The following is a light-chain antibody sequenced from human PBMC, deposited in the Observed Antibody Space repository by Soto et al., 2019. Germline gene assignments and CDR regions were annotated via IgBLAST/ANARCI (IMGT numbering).Light chain of an antibody. CDR2: DVS. CDR3: QHCDYLPI. Sequence: DIQMTPSPSSLSASVGDRVTITCQASHDITSYLNWYQHKPGRAPKILIYDVSRLEEGVPPRFSGRGSGKDFTLTISSRQPEDVATYYCQHCDYLPIFGPGTTVDF. V-gene: IGKV1-33*01. J-gene: IGKJ3*01. CDR1: HDITSY.